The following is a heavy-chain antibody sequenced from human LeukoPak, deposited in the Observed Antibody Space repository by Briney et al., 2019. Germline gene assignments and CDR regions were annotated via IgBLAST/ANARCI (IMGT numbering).Heavy chain of an antibody. CDR1: GYTFTSYY. J-gene: IGHJ6*02. Sequence: ASVKVSCKASGYTFTSYYMHWVRQAPGQGLEWMGIINPSGGSTSYAQKFQGRVTMTRDTSTSTVYMELSSLRSEDTAVYYCARDLQTAPRMFYYYYGMDVWGQGTTVTVSS. V-gene: IGHV1-46*01. CDR2: INPSGGST. CDR3: ARDLQTAPRMFYYYYGMDV. D-gene: IGHD2-21*02.